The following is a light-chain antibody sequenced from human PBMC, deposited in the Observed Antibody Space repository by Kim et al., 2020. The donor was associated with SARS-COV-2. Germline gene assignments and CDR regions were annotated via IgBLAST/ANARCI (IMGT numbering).Light chain of an antibody. V-gene: IGKV1-16*01. CDR2: AAS. J-gene: IGKJ1*01. CDR1: QDISGF. Sequence: ASVGDRGTITCRARQDISGFLAWFQQKPGKAPKSLIYAASTLQRGVPSRFSGTMSGSDFTLTISGLQPEDFATYYCQQYKTYLWTFGQGTKVDIK. CDR3: QQYKTYLWT.